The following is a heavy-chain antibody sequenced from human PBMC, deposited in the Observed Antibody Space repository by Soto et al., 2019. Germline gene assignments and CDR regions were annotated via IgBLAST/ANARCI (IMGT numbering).Heavy chain of an antibody. CDR1: GGSISSSSYY. Sequence: SETLSLTCTVSGGSISSSSYYWGWIRQPPGKGLEWIGSIYYSGSTYYNPSLKSRVTISVDTSKNQFSLKLSSVTAADTAVYYCARDFRPTGKSDAFDIWGRGTMVTVSS. J-gene: IGHJ3*02. V-gene: IGHV4-39*07. D-gene: IGHD1-1*01. CDR2: IYYSGST. CDR3: ARDFRPTGKSDAFDI.